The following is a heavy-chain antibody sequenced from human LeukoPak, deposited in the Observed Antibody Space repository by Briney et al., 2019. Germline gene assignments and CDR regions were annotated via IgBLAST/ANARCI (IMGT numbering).Heavy chain of an antibody. CDR1: GFTFSGYW. D-gene: IGHD3-10*01. Sequence: GGSLRLSCAASGFTFSGYWMTWVRQAPGKGLEWVSNIKGDESKKYYVDSVKGRFTISRDNAKNSLYLQMNSLRAEDTAVYYCARDSNPRGGYDAFDFWGQGTLVTVSS. CDR2: IKGDESKK. J-gene: IGHJ3*01. V-gene: IGHV3-7*01. CDR3: ARDSNPRGGYDAFDF.